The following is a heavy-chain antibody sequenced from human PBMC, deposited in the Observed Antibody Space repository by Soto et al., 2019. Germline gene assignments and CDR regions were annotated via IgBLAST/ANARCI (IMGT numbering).Heavy chain of an antibody. CDR3: ARDRLESSTYGMDV. CDR1: GDSILGYY. V-gene: IGHV4-4*07. CDR2: VYNSGNV. J-gene: IGHJ6*02. D-gene: IGHD3-16*02. Sequence: SETLSLTCSVSGDSILGYYWSWIRQPAGKRLEWIGRVYNSGNVIFNPSLKNRVTMSVDMSKNQFSLRLTSVTAADSAVYYCARDRLESSTYGMDVWGRGTTVTVSS.